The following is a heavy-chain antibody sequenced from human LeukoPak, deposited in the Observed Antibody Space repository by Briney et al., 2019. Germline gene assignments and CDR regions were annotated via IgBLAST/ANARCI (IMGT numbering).Heavy chain of an antibody. V-gene: IGHV1-18*04. J-gene: IGHJ4*02. CDR1: GYTFTSYG. CDR2: ISAYNGNT. CDR3: ARVHMAGYFDY. D-gene: IGHD6-19*01. Sequence: ASVKVSCKASGYTFTSYGISWVRQAPGKGLEWMGWISAYNGNTNYAQKPQGRVTMTTDTSTSTAYMELRSLRSDDTAVYYCARVHMAGYFDYWGQGTLVTVSS.